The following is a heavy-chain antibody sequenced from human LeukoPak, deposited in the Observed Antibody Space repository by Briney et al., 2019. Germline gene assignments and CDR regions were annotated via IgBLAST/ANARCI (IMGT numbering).Heavy chain of an antibody. CDR2: ISAYNGNT. V-gene: IGHV1-18*01. CDR3: ARDRVGATTGDY. Sequence: ASVTVSCKASGYTFTSYGISWVRQAPGQGLEWMGWISAYNGNTNYAQKLQGRVTMTTDTSTSTAYMELRSLRSDDTAVYYCARDRVGATTGDYWGQGTLVTVSS. D-gene: IGHD1-26*01. J-gene: IGHJ4*02. CDR1: GYTFTSYG.